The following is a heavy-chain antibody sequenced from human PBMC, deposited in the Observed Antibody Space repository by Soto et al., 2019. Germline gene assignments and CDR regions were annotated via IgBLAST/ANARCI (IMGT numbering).Heavy chain of an antibody. V-gene: IGHV3-11*01. CDR1: GFTFSDYY. CDR3: ARSDCVWGGFVYYSYGMDV. D-gene: IGHD3-16*01. Sequence: GGSLRLSCAASGFTFSDYYMSWIRQAPGKGLEWVSYISSRGSTIYDADAVKGGFTISRDNAKNSLYLQMKSLRAEDTAVYYCARSDCVWGGFVYYSYGMDVWGQGTTVTVSS. J-gene: IGHJ6*02. CDR2: ISSRGSTI.